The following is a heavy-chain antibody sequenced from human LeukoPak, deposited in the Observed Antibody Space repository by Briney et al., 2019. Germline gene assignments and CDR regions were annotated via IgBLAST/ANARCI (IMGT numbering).Heavy chain of an antibody. CDR2: INTKTEKT. J-gene: IGHJ4*02. CDR3: ARTVTTRLFYFDY. D-gene: IGHD4-11*01. V-gene: IGHV7-4-1*01. CDR1: GYSFNKYA. Sequence: ASAKVSCKASGYSFNKYAMNWVRQVPGKGLEWMGWINTKTEKTTYAQAFTGRFVFSLDTSVSTAYLQIDSLQADDTAVYYCARTVTTRLFYFDYWGQGSLVTVSS.